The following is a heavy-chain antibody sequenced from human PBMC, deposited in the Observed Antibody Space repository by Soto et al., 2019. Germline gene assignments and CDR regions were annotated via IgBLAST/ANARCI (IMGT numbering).Heavy chain of an antibody. D-gene: IGHD3-22*01. CDR3: ARDLGYYDSSGYYYYYYGMDV. Sequence: GGSLRLSCAASGFTFSSYAMHWVRQAPGKGLGGGAVISYDGSNKYYADSVKGRVTIARDNGKNTIYLQMKSQRAEDTAVYYCARDLGYYDSSGYYYYYYGMDVWGQGTTVTVSS. J-gene: IGHJ6*02. CDR2: ISYDGSNK. CDR1: GFTFSSYA. V-gene: IGHV3-30-3*01.